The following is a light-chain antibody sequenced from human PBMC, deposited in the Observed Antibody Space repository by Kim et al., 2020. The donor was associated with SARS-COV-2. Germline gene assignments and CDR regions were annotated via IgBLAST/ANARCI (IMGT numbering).Light chain of an antibody. CDR2: GAS. CDR1: QSVRDNY. Sequence: LAPGERASLDCRASQSVRDNYLAWYQQKPGQAPRLLIYGASDRATDIPDRFSGSGSGTDFTLTISSLEPEDFAVYYCQQYSSSARTFGQGTKLEI. CDR3: QQYSSSART. V-gene: IGKV3-20*01. J-gene: IGKJ2*01.